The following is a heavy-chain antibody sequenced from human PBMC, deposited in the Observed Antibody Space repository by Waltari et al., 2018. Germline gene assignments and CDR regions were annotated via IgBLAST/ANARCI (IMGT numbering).Heavy chain of an antibody. J-gene: IGHJ4*02. CDR2: ISGDGGST. V-gene: IGHV3-23*01. CDR1: GFTFSSHA. D-gene: IGHD6-13*01. Sequence: EVQLLESGGGFIQPGGSLRLSCAASGFTFSSHAMSWVRQAPGQGLEWVSAISGDGGSTYYADSIKGRFTVSRDNSKNTLYLQMNGLRAEDTAVYYCAKEFGLAANGTRGDFDYWGQGTLVTVSS. CDR3: AKEFGLAANGTRGDFDY.